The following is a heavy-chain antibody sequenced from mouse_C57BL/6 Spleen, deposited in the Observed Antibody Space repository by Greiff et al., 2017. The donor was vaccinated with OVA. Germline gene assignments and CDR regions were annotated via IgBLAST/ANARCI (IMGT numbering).Heavy chain of an antibody. V-gene: IGHV5-12*01. CDR3: ARQGYDYDEFAY. CDR2: ISNGGGST. D-gene: IGHD2-4*01. Sequence: DVHLVESGGGLVQPGGSLKLSCAASGFTFSDYYMYWVRQTPEKRLEWVAYISNGGGSTYYPDTVKGRFTISRDNAKNTLYLQMSRLKSEDTAMYYCARQGYDYDEFAYWGQGTLVTVSA. J-gene: IGHJ3*01. CDR1: GFTFSDYY.